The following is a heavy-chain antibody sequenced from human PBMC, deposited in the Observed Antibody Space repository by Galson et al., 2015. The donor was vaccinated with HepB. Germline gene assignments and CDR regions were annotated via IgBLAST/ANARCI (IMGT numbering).Heavy chain of an antibody. J-gene: IGHJ2*01. Sequence: SVKVSCKASGYTFTTYGISWVRQAPGQGLEWMGWISGYNANTYYAQKFQGRVTMTRDTSTSTVYMELSSLRSEDTAVYYCARVVSGPPRSYWYFDLWGRGTLVTVSS. CDR3: ARVVSGPPRSYWYFDL. D-gene: IGHD1-14*01. CDR1: GYTFTTYG. CDR2: ISGYNANT. V-gene: IGHV1-18*01.